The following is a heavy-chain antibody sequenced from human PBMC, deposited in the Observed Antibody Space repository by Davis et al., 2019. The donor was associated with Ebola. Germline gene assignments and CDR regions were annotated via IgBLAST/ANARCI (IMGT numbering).Heavy chain of an antibody. Sequence: GGSLRLSCTASGFPFDDYGMSWVRQAPGKGLEWVAGMNWNGDSTGYADSVKGRFTISRDNSENTLHLQMNSLRADDTAVYYCAKSTMIVGDWDFDYWGQGTLVTVSS. CDR3: AKSTMIVGDWDFDY. CDR1: GFPFDDYG. J-gene: IGHJ4*02. V-gene: IGHV3-20*04. D-gene: IGHD3-22*01. CDR2: MNWNGDST.